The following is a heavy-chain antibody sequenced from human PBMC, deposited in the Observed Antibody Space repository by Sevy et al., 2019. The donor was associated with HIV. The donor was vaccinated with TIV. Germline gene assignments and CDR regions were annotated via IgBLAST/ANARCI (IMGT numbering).Heavy chain of an antibody. CDR3: ASLTIAAAGPGSDYYGMDV. D-gene: IGHD6-13*01. CDR2: ISDSGGNT. J-gene: IGHJ6*02. V-gene: IGHV3-23*01. CDR1: GFTFSSYG. Sequence: GGSLRLSCAASGFTFSSYGMSWVRQAPGKGLEWVSTISDSGGNTYHADSVKGRFTISRDNSKNTLYLQMNSLRAEDTAVYYCASLTIAAAGPGSDYYGMDVWGQGTTVTVSS.